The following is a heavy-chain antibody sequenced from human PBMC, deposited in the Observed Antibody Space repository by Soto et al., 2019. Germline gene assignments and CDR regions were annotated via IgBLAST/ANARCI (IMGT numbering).Heavy chain of an antibody. V-gene: IGHV3-23*01. Sequence: PGGSLRLSCTASGFTFSNYVMNWVRQAPGKGLEWVSSISTSGGSTYYAESVRGRFTISRDNSKNTLYLQMNSLRAEDRAVYYCAKDQTWSSTSSLTFDYWGQGTLVTVSS. CDR1: GFTFSNYV. J-gene: IGHJ4*02. D-gene: IGHD6-6*01. CDR2: ISTSGGST. CDR3: AKDQTWSSTSSLTFDY.